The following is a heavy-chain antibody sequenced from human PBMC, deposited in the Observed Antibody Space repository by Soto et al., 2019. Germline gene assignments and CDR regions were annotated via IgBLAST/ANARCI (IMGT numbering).Heavy chain of an antibody. Sequence: GGSLRLSCAASGFTFSSYAMSWVRQAPGKGLEWVSAISGSGGSTYYADSVKGRFTISRDNSKNTLYLQMNSLRAEDTAVYYCARTLGGSYNSRYFDYWGQGTLVTVSS. J-gene: IGHJ4*02. CDR1: GFTFSSYA. CDR2: ISGSGGST. CDR3: ARTLGGSYNSRYFDY. D-gene: IGHD1-26*01. V-gene: IGHV3-23*01.